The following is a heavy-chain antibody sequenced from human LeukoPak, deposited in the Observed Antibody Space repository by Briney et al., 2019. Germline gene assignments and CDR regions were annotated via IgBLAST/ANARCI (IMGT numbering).Heavy chain of an antibody. D-gene: IGHD1-1*01. Sequence: PSQTLSITCTVSGGSISSGGYYWSWIRQHPGKGLEWIGYIYYSGSTYYNPSLKSRVTISVDTSKNQFSLKLSSVTAADTAVYYCARYGILMILDYWGQGTLVTVSS. CDR2: IYYSGST. J-gene: IGHJ4*02. CDR1: GGSISSGGYY. CDR3: ARYGILMILDY. V-gene: IGHV4-31*03.